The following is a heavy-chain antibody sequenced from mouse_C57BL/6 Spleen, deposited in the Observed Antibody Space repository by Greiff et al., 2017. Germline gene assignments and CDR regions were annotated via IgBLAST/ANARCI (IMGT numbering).Heavy chain of an antibody. CDR3: ARREKIWYFDV. V-gene: IGHV1-50*01. J-gene: IGHJ1*03. CDR2: IDPSDSYT. CDR1: GYTFTSYW. Sequence: VQLQQPGAELVKPGASVKLSCKASGYTFTSYWMQWVKQRPGQGLEWIGEIDPSDSYTNYNQKFKGKATLTVDTSSSTAYMQRSSLTSEDSAVYYCARREKIWYFDVWGTGTTVTVSS.